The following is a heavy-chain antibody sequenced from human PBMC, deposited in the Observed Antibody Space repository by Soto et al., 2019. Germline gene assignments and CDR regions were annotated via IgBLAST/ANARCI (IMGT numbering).Heavy chain of an antibody. CDR3: ARDRDYGDFPHFDY. V-gene: IGHV3-30-3*01. CDR2: ISYDGSNK. CDR1: GFTFSSYA. Sequence: QVQLVESGGGVVQPGRSLRLSCAASGFTFSSYAMHWVRQAPGKGLEWVAVISYDGSNKYYADSVKGRFTISRDNSKNTLYLQMNSLRAEDTAVYYCARDRDYGDFPHFDYWGQGTLVTVSS. D-gene: IGHD4-17*01. J-gene: IGHJ4*02.